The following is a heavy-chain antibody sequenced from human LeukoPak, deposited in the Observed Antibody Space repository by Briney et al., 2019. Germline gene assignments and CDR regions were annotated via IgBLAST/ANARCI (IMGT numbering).Heavy chain of an antibody. CDR1: GFTLSRYW. CDR3: ARGIPLGI. D-gene: IGHD3-16*01. V-gene: IGHV3-74*01. J-gene: IGHJ3*02. Sequence: GGSLRLSCAASGFTLSRYWMYWVRQVPGKGPVWVSHIDSGGSSTFYADSVKGRFAVSRDNAKNTLYLQMNSLRPEDTAVYYCARGIPLGIWGRGTMVTVSS. CDR2: IDSGGSST.